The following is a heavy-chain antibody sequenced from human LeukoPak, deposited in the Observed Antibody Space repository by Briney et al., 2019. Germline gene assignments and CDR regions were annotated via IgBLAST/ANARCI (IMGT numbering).Heavy chain of an antibody. CDR1: GFTFSNSW. V-gene: IGHV3-30*02. J-gene: IGHJ6*03. CDR3: AKDRCSNGIGCYYYYMAV. D-gene: IGHD2-8*01. Sequence: GGSLRLSCAASGFTFSNSWMTWVRQAPGKGLEWVAYIQYDGSNEQYAGSVKGRFSISRDNSKNILFLQMNSLRAEDTAVYYCAKDRCSNGIGCYYYYMAVWGKGTTVTISS. CDR2: IQYDGSNE.